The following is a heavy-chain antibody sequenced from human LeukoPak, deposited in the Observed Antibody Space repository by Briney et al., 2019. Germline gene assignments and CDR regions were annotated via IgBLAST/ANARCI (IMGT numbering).Heavy chain of an antibody. CDR2: IIPIFGTA. V-gene: IGHV1-69*05. CDR3: ARGEYGSGSYYLKSDYYYYYYMDV. Sequence: VASVKVSCKASGGTFSSYAISWVRQAPGQGLEWMGRIIPIFGTANYAQKFQGRVTITTDESTSTAYMELSSLRSEDTAVYYCARGEYGSGSYYLKSDYYYYYYMDVWGKGTTVTVSS. D-gene: IGHD3-10*01. J-gene: IGHJ6*03. CDR1: GGTFSSYA.